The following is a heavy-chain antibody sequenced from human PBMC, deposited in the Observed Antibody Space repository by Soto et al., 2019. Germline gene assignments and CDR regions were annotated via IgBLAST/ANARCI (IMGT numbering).Heavy chain of an antibody. D-gene: IGHD3-22*01. CDR2: IKQDGREK. CDR3: ARDRYSYYFFFQAEDGIRDVRSVSAFLLNRSSDL. V-gene: IGHV3-7*01. J-gene: IGHJ2*01. Sequence: GKGLGWVDNIKQDGREKYYVDSVTGRFTVSRDNAKNSRYLQMNSLRAEDTAVYYCARDRYSYYFFFQAEDGIRDVRSVSAFLLNRSSDL.